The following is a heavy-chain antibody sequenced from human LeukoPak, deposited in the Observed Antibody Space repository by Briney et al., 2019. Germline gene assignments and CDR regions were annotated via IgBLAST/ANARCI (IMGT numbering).Heavy chain of an antibody. D-gene: IGHD2-21*01. J-gene: IGHJ4*02. V-gene: IGHV3-48*03. CDR2: ISSSGSTI. Sequence: GGSLRLSCAASGFTFSSYEMNWVRQAPGKGLEWVSYISSSGSTIYYADSVKGRFTISRDNAKNPLYLQMNSLRAEDTAAYYCARGPLGDFQAYWGQGTLVTVSS. CDR3: ARGPLGDFQAY. CDR1: GFTFSSYE.